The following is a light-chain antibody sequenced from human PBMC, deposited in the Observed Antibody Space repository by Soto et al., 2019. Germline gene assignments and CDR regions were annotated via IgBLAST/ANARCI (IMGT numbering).Light chain of an antibody. CDR1: SSDVGSYDL. CDR2: EVS. CDR3: CSYATTTL. Sequence: SVLTQPASVSGSPGQSITISCTGTSSDVGSYDLVSWYQQHPGNAPKLMIYEVSKRPSGVSDRFSGSKSGNTASLTISGLQADDEADYYCCSYATTTLFGGGTKLTVL. J-gene: IGLJ2*01. V-gene: IGLV2-23*02.